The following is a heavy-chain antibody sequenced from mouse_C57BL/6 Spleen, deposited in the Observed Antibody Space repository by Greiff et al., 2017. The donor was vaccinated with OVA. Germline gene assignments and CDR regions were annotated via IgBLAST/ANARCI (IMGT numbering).Heavy chain of an antibody. J-gene: IGHJ4*01. CDR2: ISYSGST. CDR1: GYSITSGYD. Sequence: EVQLQESGPGMVKPSQSLSLTCTVTGYSITSGYDWHWIRHFPGNKLEWMGYISYSGSTNSNPSLKSRISITHDTSKNHFFLKLNSVTTEDTATYYGAGGPYDYGDNPYYAMDYWGQGTSVTVSS. CDR3: AGGPYDYGDNPYYAMDY. V-gene: IGHV3-1*01. D-gene: IGHD2-4*01.